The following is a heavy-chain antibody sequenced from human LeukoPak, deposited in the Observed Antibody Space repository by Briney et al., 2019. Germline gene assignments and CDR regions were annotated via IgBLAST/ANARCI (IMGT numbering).Heavy chain of an antibody. D-gene: IGHD3-16*02. Sequence: PSETLSLTCTVSGGSISSSSYYWGWIRQPPGKGLEWIGSIYYSGSTYYNPSLKSRVTISVDTSKNQFSLKLSSVTAADTAVYYCARAYYDYVWGSYRDAFDIWGQGTMVTVSS. CDR3: ARAYYDYVWGSYRDAFDI. J-gene: IGHJ3*02. CDR1: GGSISSSSYY. V-gene: IGHV4-39*07. CDR2: IYYSGST.